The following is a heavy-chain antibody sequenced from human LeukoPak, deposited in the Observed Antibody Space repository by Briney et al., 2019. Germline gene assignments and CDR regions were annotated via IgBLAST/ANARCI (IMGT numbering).Heavy chain of an antibody. CDR3: ARVADAFDF. V-gene: IGHV1-46*01. CDR2: INPSGGST. CDR1: VYTFTSYY. J-gene: IGHJ3*01. Sequence: ASVKVSCKASVYTFTSYYIHWVRQAPGQGLKWMGGINPSGGSTSYAQKFQGRVTMTRDMSTSTVYMELSSVRSEDSAVYYCARVADAFDFWGQGTMVTVSS.